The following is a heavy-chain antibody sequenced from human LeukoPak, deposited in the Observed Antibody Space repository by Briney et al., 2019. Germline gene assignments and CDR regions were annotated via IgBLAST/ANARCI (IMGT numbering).Heavy chain of an antibody. CDR1: GYTFTGYF. CDR3: AADNTGNPPYDP. J-gene: IGHJ5*02. CDR2: INFNSCAT. V-gene: IGHV1-2*02. D-gene: IGHD2-8*02. Sequence: ASVKASCKASGYTFTGYFMHWVRQAPGQGLEGRGWINFNSCATKYAQRFQGRVTMTRHTSVSTAYMALSSLRYDDTAVYYCAADNTGNPPYDPWGRGTLVTVSS.